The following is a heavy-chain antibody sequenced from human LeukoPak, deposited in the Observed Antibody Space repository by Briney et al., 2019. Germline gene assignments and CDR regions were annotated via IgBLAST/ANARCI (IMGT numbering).Heavy chain of an antibody. J-gene: IGHJ4*02. CDR2: INPNSGGT. CDR3: ARGMDIGVVIITY. Sequence: ASVKVSCKASGYTFTGYYMHWVRQAPGQGLEWMGWINPNSGGTNYAQKFQGRVTMTRDMSTSTVYMEMGSLRSEDTAVYYCARGMDIGVVIITYWGRGTLVAVSS. V-gene: IGHV1-2*02. CDR1: GYTFTGYY. D-gene: IGHD3-3*01.